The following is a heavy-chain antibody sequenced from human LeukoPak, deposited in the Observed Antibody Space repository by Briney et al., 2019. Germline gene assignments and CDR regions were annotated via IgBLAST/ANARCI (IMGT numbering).Heavy chain of an antibody. Sequence: PSETLSLTCTVSGGSISSSSYYWGWIRQPPGKGLEWIGSIYYSGSTYYNPSLKSRVTISVDTSKNQFSLKLSSVTAADTAVYYCARDSSGYSGLDPWGQGTLVTVSS. CDR3: ARDSSGYSGLDP. CDR2: IYYSGST. CDR1: GGSISSSSYY. V-gene: IGHV4-39*07. J-gene: IGHJ5*02. D-gene: IGHD5-12*01.